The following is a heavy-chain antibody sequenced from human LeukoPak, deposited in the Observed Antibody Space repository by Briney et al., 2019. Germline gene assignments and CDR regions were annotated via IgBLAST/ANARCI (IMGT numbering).Heavy chain of an antibody. Sequence: GGSLRLSCAASGFTFSSYGMHWVRQAPGKGLEWVAVIWYDGSNKYYADSVKGRFTISRDNSQNTLYLQMNSLRAEDTAVYYCARDTYYDSSGYYYFGYYYGMDVWGQGTTVTVSS. J-gene: IGHJ6*02. CDR2: IWYDGSNK. V-gene: IGHV3-33*01. D-gene: IGHD3-22*01. CDR1: GFTFSSYG. CDR3: ARDTYYDSSGYYYFGYYYGMDV.